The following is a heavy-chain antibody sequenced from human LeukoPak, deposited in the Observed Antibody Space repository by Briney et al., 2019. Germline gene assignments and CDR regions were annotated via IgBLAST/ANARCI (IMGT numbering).Heavy chain of an antibody. V-gene: IGHV3-23*01. D-gene: IGHD5-12*01. CDR1: GFTFSSYA. J-gene: IGHJ4*02. CDR2: ISGSGGGT. Sequence: GGSLRLSCAASGFTFSSYAMSWVRQAPGKGLEWVSAISGSGGGTYYADSVKGRFTISRDNSKNTLYLQMNSLRAEDTAVYYCAKDLEYIVATFPDYWGQGTLVTVSS. CDR3: AKDLEYIVATFPDY.